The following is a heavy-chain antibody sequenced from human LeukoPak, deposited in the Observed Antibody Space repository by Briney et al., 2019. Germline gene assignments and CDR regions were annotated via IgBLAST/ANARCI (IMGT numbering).Heavy chain of an antibody. Sequence: ASVKVSCKASGYTFTSYVMHWVRQAPGQRLEWMGWINAGNGDIKYSQKFQGRVTITRDTSATTAYMELSSLRSDDTAVYYCARDRGNYDSSDPLDYWGQGTLVTVSS. CDR3: ARDRGNYDSSDPLDY. CDR1: GYTFTSYV. V-gene: IGHV1-3*01. CDR2: INAGNGDI. D-gene: IGHD3-22*01. J-gene: IGHJ4*02.